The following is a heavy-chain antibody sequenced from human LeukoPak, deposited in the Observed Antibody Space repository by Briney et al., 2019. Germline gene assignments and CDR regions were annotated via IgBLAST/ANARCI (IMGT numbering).Heavy chain of an antibody. J-gene: IGHJ4*02. V-gene: IGHV4-34*01. CDR1: GGSFSGYY. CDR2: INHSGST. CDR3: AREAEYCTNGVCYKGFDY. Sequence: SETLSLTCAVYGGSFSGYYWSWIRQPPGKGLEWIGEINHSGSTNYNPSLKSRVTISVDTSKNHFSLKLSSVTAADTAVYYCAREAEYCTNGVCYKGFDYWGQGTLVTVSS. D-gene: IGHD2-8*01.